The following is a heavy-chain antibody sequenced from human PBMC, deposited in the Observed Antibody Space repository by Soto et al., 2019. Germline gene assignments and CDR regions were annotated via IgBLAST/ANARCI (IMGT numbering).Heavy chain of an antibody. Sequence: SETLSLTCTVSGGSISSSSYYWGWIRQPPGKGLEWIGYIYYSGSTNYNPSLKSRVTISVDTSKNQFSLKLSSVTAADTAVYYCARGDYDILTGYHHFDYWGQGTLVTVSS. D-gene: IGHD3-9*01. CDR2: IYYSGST. J-gene: IGHJ4*02. CDR1: GGSISSSSYY. V-gene: IGHV4-61*05. CDR3: ARGDYDILTGYHHFDY.